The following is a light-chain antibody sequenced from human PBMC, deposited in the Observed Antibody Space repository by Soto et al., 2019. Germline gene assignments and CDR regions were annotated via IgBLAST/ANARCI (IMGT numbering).Light chain of an antibody. CDR2: RNN. CDR1: SYNIGSNG. Sequence: QSVLTQPPSASGTPGQRVTLSCSGSSYNIGSNGVYWYQQLPGPAPKLLIYRNNQRPSGVPDRFSGYKSGTSASLAISGLRADDEDEYYCATWDASLSGWVFVGGTELTVL. J-gene: IGLJ3*02. V-gene: IGLV1-47*01. CDR3: ATWDASLSGWV.